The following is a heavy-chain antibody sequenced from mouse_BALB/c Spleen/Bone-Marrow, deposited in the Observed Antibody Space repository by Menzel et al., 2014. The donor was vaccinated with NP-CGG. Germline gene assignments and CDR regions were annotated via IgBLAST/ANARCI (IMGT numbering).Heavy chain of an antibody. CDR2: INPSTGYA. V-gene: IGHV1-7*01. CDR3: ARDY. Sequence: QVQLKDSGAELAKPGASVKMSCKASGYTFTDTWIHWVKQRPGQGLEWISYINPSTGYAEYNQNFKDKATLTVDKSSSTAYMQLSSLTSEDSAVYYCARDYWGQGTTLTVSS. J-gene: IGHJ2*01. CDR1: GYTFTDTW.